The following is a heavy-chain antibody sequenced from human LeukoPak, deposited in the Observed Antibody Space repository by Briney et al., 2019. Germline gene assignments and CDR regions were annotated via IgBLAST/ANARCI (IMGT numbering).Heavy chain of an antibody. CDR1: GFTFSSYA. J-gene: IGHJ4*02. CDR3: ARRGDSSGYYGGPFAY. D-gene: IGHD3-22*01. CDR2: IGGSGDST. Sequence: GGSLRLSCAASGFTFSSYAMSWVRRAPGKGLEWVSAIGGSGDSTYYADSVKGRFTISRDNSKNTLYLQMNSLRAEDTAVYYCARRGDSSGYYGGPFAYWGQGTLVTVSS. V-gene: IGHV3-23*01.